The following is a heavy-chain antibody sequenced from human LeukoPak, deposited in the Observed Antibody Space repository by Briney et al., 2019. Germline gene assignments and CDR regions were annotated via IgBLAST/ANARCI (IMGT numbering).Heavy chain of an antibody. CDR1: GGSISSYY. CDR2: IYYSGST. D-gene: IGHD3-10*01. V-gene: IGHV4-59*01. CDR3: ARDPTITMVRGVDYYYYYYGMDV. Sequence: SETLSLTCTVSGGSISSYYWSWIRQPPGKGLEWIGYIYYSGSTNYNPSLKSRVTISVDTSKNQFSLKLSSVTAADTAVYYCARDPTITMVRGVDYYYYYYGMDVWGQGTTVTVSS. J-gene: IGHJ6*02.